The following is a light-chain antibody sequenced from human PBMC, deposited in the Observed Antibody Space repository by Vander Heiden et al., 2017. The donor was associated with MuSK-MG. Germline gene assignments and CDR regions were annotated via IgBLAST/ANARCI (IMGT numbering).Light chain of an antibody. Sequence: DIVMTQSPDSLAVSLGERATINCKSSQRVLRSSNNKNYLAWYQQKPGQPPKLLTYWASTREVGVPDRFSGRGSGTNFTLTISSLQAEDVAVYFCQQDDRTPLTFGQGTKVEIK. CDR1: QRVLRSSNNKNY. CDR2: WAS. J-gene: IGKJ1*01. CDR3: QQDDRTPLT. V-gene: IGKV4-1*01.